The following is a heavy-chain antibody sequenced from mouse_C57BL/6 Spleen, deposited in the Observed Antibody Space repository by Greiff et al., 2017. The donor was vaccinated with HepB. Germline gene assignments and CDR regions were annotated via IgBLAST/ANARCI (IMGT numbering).Heavy chain of an antibody. CDR3: ARKRVYYGNYDFDV. V-gene: IGHV1-42*01. J-gene: IGHJ1*03. Sequence: EVQLQQSGPELVKPGASVKISCKASGYSFTGYYMNWVKQSPEKSLEWIGEINPSTGGTTYNQKFKAKATLTVDKSSSTAYMQLKSLTSEDSAVYYCARKRVYYGNYDFDVWGTGTTVTVSS. CDR2: INPSTGGT. D-gene: IGHD2-1*01. CDR1: GYSFTGYY.